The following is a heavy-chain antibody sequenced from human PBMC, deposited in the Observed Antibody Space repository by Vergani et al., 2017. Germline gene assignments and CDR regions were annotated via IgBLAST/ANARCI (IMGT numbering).Heavy chain of an antibody. CDR1: GGSISSYY. CDR3: ARRHDSGSYWGAFDI. V-gene: IGHV4-59*12. CDR2: IYYSGST. D-gene: IGHD1-26*01. Sequence: QVQLQESGPGLVKPSETLSLTCTVSGGSISSYYWSWIRQPPGKGLEWIGYIYYSGSTYYNPSLKSRVTISVDTSKNQFSLKLSSVTAADTAVYYCARRHDSGSYWGAFDIWGQGTMVTVSS. J-gene: IGHJ3*02.